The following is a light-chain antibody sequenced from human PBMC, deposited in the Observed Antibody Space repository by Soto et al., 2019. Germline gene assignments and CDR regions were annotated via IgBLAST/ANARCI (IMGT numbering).Light chain of an antibody. CDR1: QSVSSAY. J-gene: IGKJ1*01. CDR3: QQYGSSSTWT. CDR2: AAS. Sequence: EIVLTQSPGTLSLSPGERATLSCRASQSVSSAYLAWHQHKPGQPPTLLIYAASSRVTGIPDRFSGSGSGTDFTLTISRLEPEDFAVYYCQQYGSSSTWTFGQGTKVEI. V-gene: IGKV3-20*01.